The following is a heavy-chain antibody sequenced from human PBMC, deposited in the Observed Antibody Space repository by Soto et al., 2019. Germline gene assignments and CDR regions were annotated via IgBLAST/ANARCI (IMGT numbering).Heavy chain of an antibody. CDR2: FYSSRNT. V-gene: IGHV4-4*07. CDR1: GGSISNQY. D-gene: IGHD3-22*01. J-gene: IGHJ4*01. Sequence: SETLSLTCTVSGGSISNQYWSWIRQPAGKGLEWIGRFYSSRNTNYNPSLKSRATMSVDTSKNQFSLKLASVTAADTAVYYCARDRSGYYHFDYWGHGTLVTV. CDR3: ARDRSGYYHFDY.